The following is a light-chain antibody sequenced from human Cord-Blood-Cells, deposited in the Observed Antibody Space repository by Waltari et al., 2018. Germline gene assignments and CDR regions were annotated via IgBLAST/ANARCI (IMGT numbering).Light chain of an antibody. CDR3: QQRSNWYT. Sequence: DIVLTQPPATLSLSPGERATLSCRASQSVSSYLAWYQQKPGQAPRPLIYDASNRATGIPARFSGSGSGTDFTLTISGLEPEAFAVYYCQQRSNWYTFGQGTKLEIK. V-gene: IGKV3-11*01. J-gene: IGKJ2*01. CDR1: QSVSSY. CDR2: DAS.